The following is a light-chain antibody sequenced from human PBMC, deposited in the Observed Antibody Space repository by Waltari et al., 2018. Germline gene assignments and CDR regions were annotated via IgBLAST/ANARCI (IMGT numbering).Light chain of an antibody. J-gene: IGKJ1*01. CDR2: GAS. CDR1: QSVTSN. V-gene: IGKV3-15*01. Sequence: EIVMTQSPATLSVSPGESATLSCRASQSVTSNLAWYQQKPGQAPRLLIFGASTRATDIPARFSGSGSGTEFTLTISSLQSEDFAVYYCLQYNDWPPWTFGQGTKVEIK. CDR3: LQYNDWPPWT.